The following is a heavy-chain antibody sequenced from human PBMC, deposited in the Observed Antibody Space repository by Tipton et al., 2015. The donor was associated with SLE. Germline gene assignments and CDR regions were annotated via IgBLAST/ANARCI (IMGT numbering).Heavy chain of an antibody. Sequence: TLSLTCTVSDGSISSFYWSWIRQPPGRGLKWIGYISDSGSTNYNPSLRSRVAISVDTSKNQFSLRLDSMTSADTAVYYCARGGTDYDVWLGCPYFDLWGRGTLVTVSS. CDR1: DGSISSFY. J-gene: IGHJ2*01. CDR2: ISDSGST. CDR3: ARGGTDYDVWLGCPYFDL. D-gene: IGHD3-3*01. V-gene: IGHV4-59*01.